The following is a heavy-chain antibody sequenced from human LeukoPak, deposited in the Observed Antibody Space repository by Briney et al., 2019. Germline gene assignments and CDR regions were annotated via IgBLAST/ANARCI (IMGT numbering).Heavy chain of an antibody. CDR3: ASSAPEDYFDY. CDR2: FYHSGST. J-gene: IGHJ4*02. CDR1: GYSISSGYY. Sequence: SETLSLTCTVSGYSISSGYYWGWIRQPPGKGLEWIGSFYHSGSTYYNPSLKSRVTLSVDTSKSQFSLEVYSVTAADTAVYYCASSAPEDYFDYWGQGTLVTVSS. D-gene: IGHD1-26*01. V-gene: IGHV4-38-2*02.